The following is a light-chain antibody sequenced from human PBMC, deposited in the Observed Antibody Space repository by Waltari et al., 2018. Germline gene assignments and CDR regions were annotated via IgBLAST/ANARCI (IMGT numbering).Light chain of an antibody. J-gene: IGLJ2*01. CDR1: SSDIGGYNY. V-gene: IGLV2-8*01. Sequence: QSALTQPPSASGSPGQSVTISCTGTSSDIGGYNYVSWYQQYPGKAPKLMIYDVTKRPSVVPDRFSGSKSGNTASLTVSGLQTEDEADYYCASYAGTNKVFGGGTKLTVL. CDR3: ASYAGTNKV. CDR2: DVT.